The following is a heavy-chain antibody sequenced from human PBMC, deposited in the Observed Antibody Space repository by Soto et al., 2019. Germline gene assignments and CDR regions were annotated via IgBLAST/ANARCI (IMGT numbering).Heavy chain of an antibody. CDR3: ARDLTISSTDGPLDP. Sequence: PSETLSLTCTASGGSMSRYYWTWIRQPPGKGLERIGNIHYTGSTNYNPSLKSRVTILLGTSTSQFSLKVSSVTAADTAVYYCARDLTISSTDGPLDPWGHGTLVTVSS. J-gene: IGHJ5*02. D-gene: IGHD1-1*01. V-gene: IGHV4-59*01. CDR1: GGSMSRYY. CDR2: IHYTGST.